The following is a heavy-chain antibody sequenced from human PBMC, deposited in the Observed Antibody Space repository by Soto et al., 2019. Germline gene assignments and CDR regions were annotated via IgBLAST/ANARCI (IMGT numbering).Heavy chain of an antibody. D-gene: IGHD3-16*02. J-gene: IGHJ5*02. CDR2: ISYDGSNK. Sequence: PGGSLRLSCAASGFTFSSYAMHWVRQAPGKGLEWVAVISYDGSNKYYADSVKGRFTVSRDNSKNTLYLQMNSLRAEDTAVYYCAELRLGELSLGLPDWFDPWGQGTLVTVSS. CDR3: AELRLGELSLGLPDWFDP. V-gene: IGHV3-30-3*01. CDR1: GFTFSSYA.